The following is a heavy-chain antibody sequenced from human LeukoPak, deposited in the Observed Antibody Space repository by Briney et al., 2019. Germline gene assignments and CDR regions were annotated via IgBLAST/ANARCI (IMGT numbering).Heavy chain of an antibody. Sequence: SETLSLTCTVSGGSISSYYWSWIRQPPGKGLEWIGYIYYSGSTNYNPSLKSRVTISIDTSKKQFSLKLSSVTAADTAVYYCARDISGAYFQHWGQGTLVTVS. CDR3: ARDISGAYFQH. V-gene: IGHV4-59*01. D-gene: IGHD3-10*01. J-gene: IGHJ1*01. CDR1: GGSISSYY. CDR2: IYYSGST.